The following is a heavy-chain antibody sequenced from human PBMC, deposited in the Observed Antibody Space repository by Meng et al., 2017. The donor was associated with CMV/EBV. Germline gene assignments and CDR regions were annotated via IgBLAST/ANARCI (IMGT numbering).Heavy chain of an antibody. CDR3: ARGYYDFWSGCSVYTLDY. V-gene: IGHV1-18*01. Sequence: ASVKVSCKASGYTFTSYGIRWVRQAPGQGLEWMGWISAYYGNTNYAQKLQGRVTMTTDTSTSTAYMELRSLRSDDTAVYYCARGYYDFWSGCSVYTLDYWGQGTLVTVSS. CDR1: GYTFTSYG. CDR2: ISAYYGNT. D-gene: IGHD3-3*01. J-gene: IGHJ4*02.